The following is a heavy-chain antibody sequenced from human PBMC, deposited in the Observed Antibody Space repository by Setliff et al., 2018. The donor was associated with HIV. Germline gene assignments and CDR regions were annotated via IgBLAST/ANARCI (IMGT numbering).Heavy chain of an antibody. CDR3: ARDDRCSGGCCYSPGY. D-gene: IGHD2-15*01. J-gene: IGHJ4*02. CDR1: GGSITTGSYY. V-gene: IGHV4-61*09. CDR2: IYASDSSGST. Sequence: SETLSLTCTVSGGSITTGSYYWSWIRQPAGQGLEWIGHIYASDSSGSTNYNPSLKSRVTISLDTSKNQFSLKLSSVAAAVTAVYYCARDDRCSGGCCYSPGYWGQGTLVTVSS.